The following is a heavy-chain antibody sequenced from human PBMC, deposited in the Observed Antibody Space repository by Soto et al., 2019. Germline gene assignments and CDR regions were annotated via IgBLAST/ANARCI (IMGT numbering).Heavy chain of an antibody. CDR1: GGSVTSDEDY. V-gene: IGHV4-30-4*01. CDR3: ATESGSTYGYFDY. D-gene: IGHD4-17*01. J-gene: IGHJ4*02. Sequence: SETLSLTCTVSGGSVTSDEDYWSWIRQSPGKGLEWIGYISNSGSTGYNPALKTRLSMSVYRYKNQFTLRLTSVTAADTAVYFCATESGSTYGYFDYWGQGTQVTVSS. CDR2: ISNSGST.